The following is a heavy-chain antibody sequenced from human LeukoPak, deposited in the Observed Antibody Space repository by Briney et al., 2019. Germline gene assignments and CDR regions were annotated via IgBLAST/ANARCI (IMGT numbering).Heavy chain of an antibody. CDR2: ISTYNDNT. Sequence: ASVKVSCKASGYTYTSYNISWVRLAPGQGLEWMGWISTYNDNTHHAQKLQGRVTMTTDTSTSTVYMELKSLRSDDTGVYYCARVQSRITCARPGNPAFDYWGRGTLVTVSS. V-gene: IGHV1-18*01. D-gene: IGHD6-6*01. J-gene: IGHJ4*02. CDR3: ARVQSRITCARPGNPAFDY. CDR1: GYTYTSYN.